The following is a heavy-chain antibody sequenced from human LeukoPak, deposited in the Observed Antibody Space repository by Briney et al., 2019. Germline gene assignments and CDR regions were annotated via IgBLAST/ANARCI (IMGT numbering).Heavy chain of an antibody. CDR1: GGSISSHY. Sequence: SETLSLTCTVSGGSISSHYWSWIRQPAGKRLEWIGRIYSTGTTNYNPSLKSRVTMSVDTSKNLFSLKLTSVTAADTAVYYCARGPYCGGDCYFDSWGQGTLVTVSS. CDR3: ARGPYCGGDCYFDS. J-gene: IGHJ4*02. CDR2: IYSTGTT. V-gene: IGHV4-4*07. D-gene: IGHD2-21*02.